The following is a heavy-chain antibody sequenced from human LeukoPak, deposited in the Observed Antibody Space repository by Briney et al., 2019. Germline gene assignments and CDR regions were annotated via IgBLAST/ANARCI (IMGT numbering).Heavy chain of an antibody. J-gene: IGHJ4*02. CDR1: GGSISSSSYY. CDR2: IYYSGST. CDR3: ARHRDGSGSYYPPGAFDY. D-gene: IGHD3-10*01. V-gene: IGHV4-39*01. Sequence: NPSETLSLTCTGSGGSISSSSYYWGWIRQPPGKGLEWIGSIYYSGSTYYNPSLKSRVTISVDTSKNQFSLKLSSVTAADTAVYYCARHRDGSGSYYPPGAFDYWGQGTLVTVSS.